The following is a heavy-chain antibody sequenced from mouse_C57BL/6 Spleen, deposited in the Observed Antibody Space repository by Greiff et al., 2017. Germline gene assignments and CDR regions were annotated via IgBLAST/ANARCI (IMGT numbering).Heavy chain of an antibody. Sequence: EVQLVESGPGLVKPSQSLSLTCSVTGYSITSGYYWNWIRQFPGNKLEWMGYISYDGSNNYNPSLKNRISITRDTSKNQFFLKLNSVTTEDTATYYCARVGYYDYDGWYFDVWGTGTTVTVSS. D-gene: IGHD2-4*01. CDR2: ISYDGSN. CDR3: ARVGYYDYDGWYFDV. V-gene: IGHV3-6*01. J-gene: IGHJ1*03. CDR1: GYSITSGYY.